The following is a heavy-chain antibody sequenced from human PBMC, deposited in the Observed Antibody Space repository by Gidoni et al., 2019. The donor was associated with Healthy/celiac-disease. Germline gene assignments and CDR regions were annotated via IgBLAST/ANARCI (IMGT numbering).Heavy chain of an antibody. J-gene: IGHJ4*02. CDR1: GGTFSRYA. D-gene: IGHD4-17*01. Sequence: QVQLVQSGAAVKKPGSSVKVSCKASGGTFSRYAISWVRQAPGQGLEWMGGIIPIFGIANYAQKFQGRVTITADKSTSTAYMELSSLRSEDTAVYYCAREPHDYGAASYFDYWGQGTLVTVSS. CDR3: AREPHDYGAASYFDY. V-gene: IGHV1-69*17. CDR2: IIPIFGIA.